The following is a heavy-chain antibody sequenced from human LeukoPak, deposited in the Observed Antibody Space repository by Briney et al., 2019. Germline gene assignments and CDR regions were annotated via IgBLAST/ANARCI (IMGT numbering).Heavy chain of an antibody. D-gene: IGHD5-18*01. V-gene: IGHV1-46*01. CDR3: ATVGYSQFFDY. J-gene: IGHJ4*02. CDR2: INPSSGDT. Sequence: ASVKVSCKASGYTFTSYDINWVRQAPGQGLEWMGIINPSSGDTIYTQKFQDRVTMTRDTSTSTVYMELSSLRSEDTAVFYCATVGYSQFFDYWGQGTLVTVSS. CDR1: GYTFTSYD.